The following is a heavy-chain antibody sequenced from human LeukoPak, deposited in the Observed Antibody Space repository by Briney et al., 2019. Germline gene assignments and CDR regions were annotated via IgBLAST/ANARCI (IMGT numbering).Heavy chain of an antibody. V-gene: IGHV5-51*03. CDR1: GYSFTSYW. CDR3: ASTYYYDSSGYSRGYFDY. Sequence: PGESLKISCKGSGYSFTSYWIGWVRQMPGKGLECMGIIYPGDSDTRYSPSFQGQVTISADKSISTAYLQWSSLKASDTAMYYCASTYYYDSSGYSRGYFDYWGQGTLVTVSS. J-gene: IGHJ4*02. CDR2: IYPGDSDT. D-gene: IGHD3-22*01.